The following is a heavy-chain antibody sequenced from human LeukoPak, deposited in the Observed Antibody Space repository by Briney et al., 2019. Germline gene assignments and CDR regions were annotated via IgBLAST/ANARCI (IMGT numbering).Heavy chain of an antibody. CDR1: RFTFSSYA. CDR3: ARGIAVADTGFFDY. J-gene: IGHJ4*02. V-gene: IGHV3-23*01. CDR2: ISGGGGGT. Sequence: GGSLRLSCAASRFTFSSYAMSWVRQAPGKGLEWVSSISGGGGGTYYADSVKGRFTISRDNSKNTLYLQMNSLRVEDTAVYYCARGIAVADTGFFDYWGQGTLVTVSS. D-gene: IGHD6-19*01.